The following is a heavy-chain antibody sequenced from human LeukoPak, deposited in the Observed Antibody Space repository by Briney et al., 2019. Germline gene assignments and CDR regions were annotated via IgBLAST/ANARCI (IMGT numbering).Heavy chain of an antibody. CDR2: ISGSGGST. CDR3: AKVHLGGSGSYFPTYYYYYYMDV. CDR1: GFTFSSYA. Sequence: GGSLRLSCAASGFTFSSYAMSWVRQAPGKGLEWVSAISGSGGSTYYADSVKGRFTISRDNSKNTLYLQMNSLRAEDTAVYYCAKVHLGGSGSYFPTYYYYYYMDVWGKGTTVTVSS. D-gene: IGHD3-10*01. V-gene: IGHV3-23*01. J-gene: IGHJ6*03.